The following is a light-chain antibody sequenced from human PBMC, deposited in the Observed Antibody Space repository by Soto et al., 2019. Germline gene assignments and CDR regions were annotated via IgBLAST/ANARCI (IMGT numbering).Light chain of an antibody. V-gene: IGKV1-9*01. CDR3: QQSYSTPSIT. J-gene: IGKJ5*01. Sequence: DIQLTQSPSFLSSSVVDRVTITCRASQGISSYLAWYQQKPGKAPKLLIYAASTLQSGVPSRFSGSGSGTEFTLTISSLQPEDFATYYCQQSYSTPSITFGQGTRLEIK. CDR1: QGISSY. CDR2: AAS.